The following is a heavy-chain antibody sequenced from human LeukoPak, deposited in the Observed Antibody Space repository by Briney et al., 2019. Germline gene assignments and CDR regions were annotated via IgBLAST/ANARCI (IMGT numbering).Heavy chain of an antibody. J-gene: IGHJ3*02. Sequence: PGGSLRLSCAASGFTFSSYGMSWVRQAPGKGLEWVANIKQDGSEKYYVDSVKGRFTISRDNAKNSLYLQMNSLRAEDTAVYYCAGSSSWYDGAFDTWGQGTMVTVSS. D-gene: IGHD6-13*01. CDR2: IKQDGSEK. CDR1: GFTFSSYG. V-gene: IGHV3-7*01. CDR3: AGSSSWYDGAFDT.